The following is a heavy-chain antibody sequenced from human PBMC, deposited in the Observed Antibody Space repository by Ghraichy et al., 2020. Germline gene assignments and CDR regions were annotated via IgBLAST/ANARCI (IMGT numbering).Heavy chain of an antibody. V-gene: IGHV3-23*01. CDR3: AKEILPGYFDY. CDR1: GFTFSTYA. CDR2: IGGRGDRT. J-gene: IGHJ4*02. Sequence: GESLNISCAASGFTFSTYALSWVRQAPGKGLGWVSTIGGRGDRTYYVDSVKGRFTISRDNFKNTLYMQLKSLRAEDTDVYYCAKEILPGYFDYWGQGTLVTVSS.